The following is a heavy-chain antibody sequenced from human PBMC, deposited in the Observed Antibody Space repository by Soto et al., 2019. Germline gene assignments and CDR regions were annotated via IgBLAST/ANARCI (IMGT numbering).Heavy chain of an antibody. D-gene: IGHD6-13*01. CDR2: IYYSGST. CDR1: GGSISISSYY. CDR3: AGGRIAADGFDWYDA. V-gene: IGHV4-39*01. Sequence: PSETLSLTCTVSGGSISISSYYLGWIRHPPGKGLEWIGSIYYSGSTYYNPSLKSRVTISVDTSKTQFSLKLSSVTAADTALYYCAGGRIAADGFDWYDASGQGTLV. J-gene: IGHJ5*02.